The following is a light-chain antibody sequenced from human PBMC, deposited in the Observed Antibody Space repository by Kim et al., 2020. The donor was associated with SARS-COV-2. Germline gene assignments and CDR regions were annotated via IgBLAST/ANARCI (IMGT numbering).Light chain of an antibody. CDR1: QGISNY. CDR3: QKYNRAPRT. Sequence: ASVGDRVTIPCRASQGISNYLAWYQQKPGKVPKVLIYGASTLQSGVPSRFSGSGSGTDFTLTISSLQPEDVATYYCQKYNRAPRTFGQGTKVDIK. V-gene: IGKV1-27*01. J-gene: IGKJ1*01. CDR2: GAS.